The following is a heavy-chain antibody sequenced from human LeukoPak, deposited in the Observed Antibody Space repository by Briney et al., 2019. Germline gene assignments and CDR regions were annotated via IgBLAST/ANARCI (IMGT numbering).Heavy chain of an antibody. J-gene: IGHJ3*02. CDR3: ARGFGAHDAFDI. D-gene: IGHD1-26*01. V-gene: IGHV1-2*02. CDR2: ISPNSGGT. CDR1: GYTFIGYY. Sequence: ASVKVSCKASGYTFIGYYMHWVRQAPGQGLEWMGWISPNSGGTNYAQRFQGRVTMTGDTSISTAYMELSRLRSDDTAVYYCARGFGAHDAFDIWGQGTMVTVSS.